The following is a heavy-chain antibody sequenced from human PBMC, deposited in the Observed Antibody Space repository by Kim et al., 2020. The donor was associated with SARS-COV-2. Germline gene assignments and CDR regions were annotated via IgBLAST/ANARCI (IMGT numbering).Heavy chain of an antibody. J-gene: IGHJ4*02. CDR1: GFTFSGST. CDR3: ISRVVGAVDY. D-gene: IGHD1-26*01. Sequence: GGSLRLSCAASGFTFSGSTMHWVRQASGKGLEWVGRIRSKADSYATAYAASVKGRFTISRDDSKNTAYLQMNSLKTEDTAVYYCISRVVGAVDYWGQGTLVTVSS. V-gene: IGHV3-73*01. CDR2: IRSKADSYAT.